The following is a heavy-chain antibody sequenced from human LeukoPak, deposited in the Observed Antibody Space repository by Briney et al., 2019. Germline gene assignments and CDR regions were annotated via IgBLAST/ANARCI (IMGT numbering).Heavy chain of an antibody. Sequence: PEGSLRLSCAASGFTFSSYAMSWVRQAPGKGLEWISAISGSGGSTYYADSVKGRFTISRDNSKNSLYLQMNSLRAEDTAVYYCAKDKGYSSGWPFDYWGPGTLVTVSS. CDR2: ISGSGGST. J-gene: IGHJ4*02. CDR3: AKDKGYSSGWPFDY. D-gene: IGHD6-19*01. V-gene: IGHV3-23*01. CDR1: GFTFSSYA.